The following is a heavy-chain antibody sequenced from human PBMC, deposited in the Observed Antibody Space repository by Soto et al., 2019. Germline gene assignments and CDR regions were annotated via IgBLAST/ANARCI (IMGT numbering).Heavy chain of an antibody. D-gene: IGHD6-19*01. CDR3: ARAGAVTGALDS. J-gene: IGHJ5*02. CDR2: VYHSGST. V-gene: IGHV4-38-2*01. CDR1: NYSITNGFY. Sequence: SETLSLTCVVSNYSITNGFYWAWIRQPPGKGLEWLGHVYHSGSTYYNPSLKSRLTISPDVSQNQFSLTLLSVETSDTAVYFCARAGAVTGALDSWGQGTLVTVSS.